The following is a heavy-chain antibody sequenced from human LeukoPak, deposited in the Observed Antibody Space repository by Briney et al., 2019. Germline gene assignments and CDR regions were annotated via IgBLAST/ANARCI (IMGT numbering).Heavy chain of an antibody. J-gene: IGHJ4*02. CDR2: ISGSGSTT. CDR1: GFTFSNFA. V-gene: IGHV3-23*01. CDR3: AKGSSPLDY. D-gene: IGHD6-13*01. Sequence: GGSLRLSCAASGFTFSNFAMSWVRQAPGKGLEWISVISGSGSTTNYADSVKGRFTTSRDDSKNTLYLQMNSLRAEDTAVYYCAKGSSPLDYWGQGTLVTVSS.